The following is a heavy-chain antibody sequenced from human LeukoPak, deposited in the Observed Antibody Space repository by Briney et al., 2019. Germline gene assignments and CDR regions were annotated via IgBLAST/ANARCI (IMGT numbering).Heavy chain of an antibody. Sequence: GGSLRLSCAASGFTFSSYWMSWVRQAPGKGLEWVSAISGSGGSTYYADSVKGRFTISRDNSKNTLYLQMNSLRAEDTAVYYCAKARGYYYYYGMDVWGQGTTVTVSS. CDR1: GFTFSSYW. CDR3: AKARGYYYYYGMDV. J-gene: IGHJ6*02. V-gene: IGHV3-23*01. CDR2: ISGSGGST.